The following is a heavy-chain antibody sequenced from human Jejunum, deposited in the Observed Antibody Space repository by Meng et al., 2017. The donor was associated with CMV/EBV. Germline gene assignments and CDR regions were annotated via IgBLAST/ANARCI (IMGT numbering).Heavy chain of an antibody. V-gene: IGHV1-18*01. CDR1: GYAFSSYG. J-gene: IGHJ4*02. Sequence: SGYAFSSYGFTWVRQAPGQGLEWMGWISPYKGKTNYAQKFQGRVTMTRDTSISTAYMELSRLRSDDTAVYYCARGTQNRLRYFDYWGQGTLVTVSS. CDR3: ARGTQNRLRYFDY. D-gene: IGHD3-16*01. CDR2: ISPYKGKT.